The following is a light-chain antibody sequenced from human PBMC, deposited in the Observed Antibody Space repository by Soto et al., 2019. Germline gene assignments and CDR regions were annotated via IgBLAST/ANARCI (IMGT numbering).Light chain of an antibody. CDR1: QSISGSF. J-gene: IGKJ1*01. V-gene: IGKV3-20*01. CDR3: QQYRNSQT. Sequence: EIVLTQSPGTLSLSPGERATLSCRASQSISGSFLAWYQQKPGQAPRLLIYGASSRVTGIPVRFRGSGSGTDFTLTISGLEPEDFAMYYCQQYRNSQTFGQGTKVEIK. CDR2: GAS.